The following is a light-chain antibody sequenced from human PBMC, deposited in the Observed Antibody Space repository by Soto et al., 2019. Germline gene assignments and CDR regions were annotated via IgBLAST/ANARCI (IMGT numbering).Light chain of an antibody. CDR2: SDI. V-gene: IGLV1-40*01. J-gene: IGLJ3*02. CDR1: SANIGAGNA. CDR3: QSYDSTLTASV. Sequence: QSVLTQPPSVSGAPGQRVTISCIGSSANIGAGNAVHWYQQLPGAAPKLLIFSDINRPSGVPDRFSGSKSGTSASLVISGLQAEDEADYYCQSYDSTLTASVFGGGTKLTVL.